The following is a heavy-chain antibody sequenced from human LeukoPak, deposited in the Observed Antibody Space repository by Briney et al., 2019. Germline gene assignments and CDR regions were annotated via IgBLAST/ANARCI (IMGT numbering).Heavy chain of an antibody. V-gene: IGHV3-23*01. CDR3: AKVMKGSERLTMVRGVIIKTAGLYYMDV. D-gene: IGHD3-10*01. CDR1: GLTLSSYA. CDR2: ISASGGST. J-gene: IGHJ6*03. Sequence: GGSLRLSCAASGLTLSSYAMSWVRRAPGKGLEWVSSISASGGSTNYADSVKGRFTISRDNSKNTVYLQMNSLRAEDTAVYYCAKVMKGSERLTMVRGVIIKTAGLYYMDVWGKGTTVTVSS.